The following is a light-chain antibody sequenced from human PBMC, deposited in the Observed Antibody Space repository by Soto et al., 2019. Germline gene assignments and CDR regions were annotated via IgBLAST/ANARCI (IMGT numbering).Light chain of an antibody. J-gene: IGLJ1*01. V-gene: IGLV1-44*01. Sequence: QLVLTQPPSASGPPGQRVTISCSGSVSNIGSNTVNWYQHLPGTAPRFLIYSNDQRPSGVPDRVSGSKSGTSASLAISGLQSEDEADYYCAAWDDSLNAYVFGTGTKVTVL. CDR2: SND. CDR1: VSNIGSNT. CDR3: AAWDDSLNAYV.